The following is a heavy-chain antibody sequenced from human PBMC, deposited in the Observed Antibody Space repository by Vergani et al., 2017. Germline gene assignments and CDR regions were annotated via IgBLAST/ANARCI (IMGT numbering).Heavy chain of an antibody. CDR2: VSHSGSA. Sequence: QVQLHQWGTGLVKPTENLSLMCAVYGETFSGNYWSWIRQPPGTGLEWFGEVSHSGSANYNPSLKSRVYISVDTSKNQFSLKLRSVTAADTAVYYCARHPSWGRTFEYWGHGNLVIVSS. CDR1: GETFSGNY. V-gene: IGHV4-34*01. CDR3: ARHPSWGRTFEY. D-gene: IGHD6-13*01. J-gene: IGHJ4*01.